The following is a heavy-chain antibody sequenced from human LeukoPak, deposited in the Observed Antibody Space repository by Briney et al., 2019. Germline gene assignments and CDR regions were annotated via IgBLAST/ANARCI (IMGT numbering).Heavy chain of an antibody. V-gene: IGHV4-30-4*01. CDR3: ARVPLYCSSTSCSTGRWFDP. D-gene: IGHD2-2*01. J-gene: IGHJ5*02. CDR1: GGSISSGDYY. Sequence: NPSQTLSLTCTVSGGSISSGDYYWSWIRQPPGKGLEWLGYIYYSGSTYYNPSLKSRVTISVDTSKNRFSLKLSSVTAADTAVYYCARVPLYCSSTSCSTGRWFDPWGQGTLVTVSS. CDR2: IYYSGST.